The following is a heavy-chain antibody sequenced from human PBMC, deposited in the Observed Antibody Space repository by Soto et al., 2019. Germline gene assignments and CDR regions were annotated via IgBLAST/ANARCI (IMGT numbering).Heavy chain of an antibody. CDR3: TSLNPYFDF. J-gene: IGHJ4*02. Sequence: ASVKLSCKVSGYILTGTSMHWVRQSPGKGLEWMGGFDPEDAETFYAQKFQGRVTMTEDSSTDTAYMELTNLTSADTAIYFCTSLNPYFDFWGQGTPVTVPS. CDR2: FDPEDAET. CDR1: GYILTGTS. V-gene: IGHV1-24*01.